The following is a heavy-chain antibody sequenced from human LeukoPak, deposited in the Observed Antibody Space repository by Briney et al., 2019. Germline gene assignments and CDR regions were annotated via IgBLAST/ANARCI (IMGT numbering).Heavy chain of an antibody. D-gene: IGHD2-2*02. CDR1: GYTFTSYY. CDR3: ARVDCSSTSRYTYYYYYGMDV. J-gene: IGHJ6*02. V-gene: IGHV1-46*01. Sequence: ASVKVSCKASGYTFTSYYMHWVRQAPGQGLEWMGIINPSGGSTSYAQKFQGRVTMTRDTSTSTVYMELSSLRSEDTAVYYCARVDCSSTSRYTYYYYYGMDVWGQGTTVTVSS. CDR2: INPSGGST.